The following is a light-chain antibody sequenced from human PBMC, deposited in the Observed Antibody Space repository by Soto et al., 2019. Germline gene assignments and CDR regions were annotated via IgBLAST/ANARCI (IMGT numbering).Light chain of an antibody. J-gene: IGLJ1*01. Sequence: QSVLTQPPSVSWCPGQSVTISCTGTSSDVGSYNRVSWYQQPPGTAPKLMIYEVTNRPSGVPDRFSGSKSGNTASLTISGLQAEDEADYYCSSYTSSSTYVFGTGTKVTVL. CDR2: EVT. CDR3: SSYTSSSTYV. V-gene: IGLV2-18*02. CDR1: SSDVGSYNR.